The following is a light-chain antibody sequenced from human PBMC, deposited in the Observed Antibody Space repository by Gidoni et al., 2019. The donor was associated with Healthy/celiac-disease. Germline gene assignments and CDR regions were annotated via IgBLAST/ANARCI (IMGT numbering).Light chain of an antibody. J-gene: IGKJ1*01. CDR1: QDISNC. CDR3: QQYDNLPWT. CDR2: DAT. V-gene: IGKV1-33*01. Sequence: DIQMTQSPSSLSASVGDRVTITYQASQDISNCLNWYQQKPGKAPKLLIYDATNLETGVPSRFSGGGSGTDFTLTISSLQPEDFATYFCQQYDNLPWTFGQGTRVDI.